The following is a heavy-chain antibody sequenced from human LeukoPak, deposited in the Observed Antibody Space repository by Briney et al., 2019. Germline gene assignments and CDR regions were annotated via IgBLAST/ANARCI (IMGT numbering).Heavy chain of an antibody. D-gene: IGHD6-13*01. CDR1: GGPISSYY. J-gene: IGHJ4*02. CDR2: IYYSGST. V-gene: IGHV4-59*01. Sequence: PSETLSLTCTVSGGPISSYYWSWIRQPPGKGLEWIGYIYYSGSTNYNPSLKSRVTISVDTSKNQFSLKLSSVTAADTAVYYCARSVIAAAGTSYFDYWGQGTLVTVSS. CDR3: ARSVIAAAGTSYFDY.